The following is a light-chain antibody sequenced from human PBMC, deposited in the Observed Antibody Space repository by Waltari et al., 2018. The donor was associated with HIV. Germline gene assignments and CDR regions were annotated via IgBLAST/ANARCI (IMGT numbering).Light chain of an antibody. CDR2: WAS. CDR3: QQYYSTPRT. CDR1: QSVLYSSNNKNY. Sequence: DIVMTKSPDSLVVSLGERATINCKSSQSVLYSSNNKNYLACYQQKPGQPPKLLIYWASTRESGVPDRFSGSGSGTDFTLTISSLQAEDVAVYYCQQYYSTPRTFGQGTKLEIK. V-gene: IGKV4-1*01. J-gene: IGKJ2*01.